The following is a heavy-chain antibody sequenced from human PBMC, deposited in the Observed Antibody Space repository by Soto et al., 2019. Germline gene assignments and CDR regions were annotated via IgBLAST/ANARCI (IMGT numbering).Heavy chain of an antibody. Sequence: ASVKLSCQASVYTLTGDYAHWLRQAPRQGLEWMGWINHNSGETYLEQRFQGRVTMNRDTSIGTAYMELRGMTSDETAEYYCARDGDGRMTTKPYYYNGMDVWGPGTTVTVYS. J-gene: IGHJ6*02. CDR2: INHNSGET. CDR1: VYTLTGDY. D-gene: IGHD4-4*01. V-gene: IGHV1-2*02. CDR3: ARDGDGRMTTKPYYYNGMDV.